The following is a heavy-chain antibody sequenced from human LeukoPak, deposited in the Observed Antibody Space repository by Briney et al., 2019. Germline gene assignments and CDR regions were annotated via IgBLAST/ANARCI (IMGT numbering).Heavy chain of an antibody. CDR1: GFTFSSYS. CDR2: ISSSSSYI. CDR3: ARDLAAAAPIGGDY. J-gene: IGHJ4*02. V-gene: IGHV3-21*01. D-gene: IGHD6-13*01. Sequence: GGSLRLSCAASGFTFSSYSMNWVRQAPGKGLEWVSSISSSSSYIYYADSVKGRFTISRDNAENSLYLQMNSLRAEDTAMYYCARDLAAAAPIGGDYWGQGTLVTVSS.